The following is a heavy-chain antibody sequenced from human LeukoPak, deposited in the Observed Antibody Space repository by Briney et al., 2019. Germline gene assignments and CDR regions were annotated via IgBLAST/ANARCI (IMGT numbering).Heavy chain of an antibody. Sequence: SETLSLTCTVSGDSISSYYWSWIRQPPGKGLEWIGYIYYSGSTNYNPSLKSRVTISVDTSKNQFSLKLSSVTAADTAVYYCARAPPINSVLTYYFDYWGQGTLVTVSS. V-gene: IGHV4-59*01. CDR3: ARAPPINSVLTYYFDY. D-gene: IGHD5/OR15-5a*01. CDR2: IYYSGST. CDR1: GDSISSYY. J-gene: IGHJ4*02.